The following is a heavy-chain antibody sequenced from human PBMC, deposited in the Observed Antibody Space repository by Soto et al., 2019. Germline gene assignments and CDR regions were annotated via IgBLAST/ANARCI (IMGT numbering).Heavy chain of an antibody. J-gene: IGHJ4*02. CDR3: AREKVGTTFFDN. CDR2: IYPSVSS. CDR1: GVNIRRGGY. V-gene: IGHV4-38-2*02. Sequence: SETQSLTSSVSGVNIRRGGYWSWVRQPPGKGLEWIGSIYPSVSSYHNPSLATRLRLSIDTSKNQFTLNLTSVTAADTALYFCAREKVGTTFFDNWGQGIQVTVSS. D-gene: IGHD1-1*01.